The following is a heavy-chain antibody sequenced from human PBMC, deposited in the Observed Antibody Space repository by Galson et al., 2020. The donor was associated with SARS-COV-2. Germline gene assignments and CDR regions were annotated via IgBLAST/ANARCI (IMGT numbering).Heavy chain of an antibody. Sequence: SETLSLTCSVSGDSISSDYYSGWFRQPPGKGLDWIGSISYRGNTYFNRTLRSRVTISLDMSQKQLSLKLTAVTAADTAVYYCARDLLRNHVEGRTNGACDSWGQGTVVTVS. J-gene: IGHJ3*02. CDR3: ARDLLRNHVEGRTNGACDS. V-gene: IGHV4-38-2*02. CDR2: ISYRGNT. CDR1: GDSISSDYY. D-gene: IGHD2-8*01.